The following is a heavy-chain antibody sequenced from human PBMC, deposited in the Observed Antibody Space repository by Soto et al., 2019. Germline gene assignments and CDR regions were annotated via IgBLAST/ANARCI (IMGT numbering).Heavy chain of an antibody. Sequence: QVQLVESGGGVVQPGRSLRLSCAASGFTFSVYAMQWVSQAPGKGLEWVAVISYDGSNKYYADSVKGRFTISRDNYKNTLYLQMNSLRAEDPAVYYCAKSVDYGDYPWGQGTLVTVSS. CDR2: ISYDGSNK. CDR1: GFTFSVYA. D-gene: IGHD4-17*01. CDR3: AKSVDYGDYP. V-gene: IGHV3-30*18. J-gene: IGHJ5*02.